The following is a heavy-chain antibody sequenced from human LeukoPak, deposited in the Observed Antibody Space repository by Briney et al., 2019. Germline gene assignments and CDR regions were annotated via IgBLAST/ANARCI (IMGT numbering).Heavy chain of an antibody. J-gene: IGHJ4*02. CDR2: INQDGSEK. CDR1: GFTFGNYW. V-gene: IGHV3-7*01. CDR3: ARDQRYYYDAACDY. Sequence: GGSLGLSCEASGFTFGNYWINWVRQAPGKGLEWVANINQDGSEKYYVDSVKGRFTISRDNAKNSLYLQMNTLRAEDTAVYYCARDQRYYYDAACDYWGQGTLVTVSS. D-gene: IGHD3-22*01.